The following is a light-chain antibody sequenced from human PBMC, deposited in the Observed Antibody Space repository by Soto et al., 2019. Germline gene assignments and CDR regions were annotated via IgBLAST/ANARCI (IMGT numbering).Light chain of an antibody. CDR1: KNDIGVYDF. J-gene: IGLJ1*01. CDR3: KSHAGSNAYG. CDR2: AVF. V-gene: IGLV2-8*01. Sequence: QSALTQPPSATGSPGQSVTISCTGTKNDIGVYDFVAWYQHHPGKAPMLISFAVFQRTSGVPVRFSGSKSGTKASLTVSGLRAADEADYFCKSHAGSNAYGFGSGSKSPS.